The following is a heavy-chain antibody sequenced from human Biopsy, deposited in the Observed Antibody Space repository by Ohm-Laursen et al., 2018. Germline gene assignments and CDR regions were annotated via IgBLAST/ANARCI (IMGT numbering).Heavy chain of an antibody. D-gene: IGHD1/OR15-1a*01. CDR2: ISASGATP. J-gene: IGHJ2*01. Sequence: SLRLSCSASGFSFSEYAMSWVRQAPGQGLEWISAISASGATPYYADSVRGRFTISRDNSKNPLYLQMDSLRAEDTAVYYCAKALTTASTYNWYFDLWGRGTLVTVSS. CDR3: AKALTTASTYNWYFDL. V-gene: IGHV3-23*01. CDR1: GFSFSEYA.